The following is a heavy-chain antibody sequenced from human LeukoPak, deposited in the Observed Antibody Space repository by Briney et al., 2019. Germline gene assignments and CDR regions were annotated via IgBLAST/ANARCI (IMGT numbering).Heavy chain of an antibody. CDR1: GFTLSSYW. V-gene: IGHV3-30*02. CDR2: IRYDGSDD. J-gene: IGHJ4*02. CDR3: AKDGGKYNFDY. Sequence: GGSLRLSCAASGFTLSSYWMSWVRQAPGKGLEWVAFIRYDGSDDDYTDSVKGRFTISRDNSKNTLYLQMNSLRAEDTAVYYCAKDGGKYNFDYWGQGTLVTVSS. D-gene: IGHD4-23*01.